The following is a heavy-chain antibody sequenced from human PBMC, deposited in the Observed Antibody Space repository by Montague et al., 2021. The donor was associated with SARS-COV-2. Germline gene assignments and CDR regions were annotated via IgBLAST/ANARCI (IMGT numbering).Heavy chain of an antibody. J-gene: IGHJ6*03. Sequence: SETLSLTCAVHGTSFSGYYWNWIRQPPGKGLEWIGEINHGGSTKYSPSLKSRLTISADTSKTQSSLKLTSVAAADTAVYYCARLRDGVVPSPILGVGPYYSYYYMDVWGRGTTVTVSS. CDR3: ARLRDGVVPSPILGVGPYYSYYYMDV. V-gene: IGHV4-34*01. CDR2: INHGGST. D-gene: IGHD3-10*01. CDR1: GTSFSGYY.